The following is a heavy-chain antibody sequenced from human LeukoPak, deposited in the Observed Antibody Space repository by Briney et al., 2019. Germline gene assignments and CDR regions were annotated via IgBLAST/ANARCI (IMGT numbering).Heavy chain of an antibody. V-gene: IGHV3-23*01. Sequence: GGSLRLSCAASGFSFSTYAMSWVRQAPGKGLEWVSAISDSGAGTNYADSVKGRFTISRDNSKNTLDLQMNGLRADDTAVYYCATANFMIYWGQGTLVTVSS. J-gene: IGHJ4*02. D-gene: IGHD3-16*01. CDR1: GFSFSTYA. CDR3: ATANFMIY. CDR2: ISDSGAGT.